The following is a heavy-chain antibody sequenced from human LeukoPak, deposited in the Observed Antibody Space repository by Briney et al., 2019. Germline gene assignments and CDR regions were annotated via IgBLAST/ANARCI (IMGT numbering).Heavy chain of an antibody. J-gene: IGHJ5*01. CDR3: ARDGSSSWNNWFDS. D-gene: IGHD6-13*01. V-gene: IGHV4-59*01. Sequence: SETLSLTCTVSGGSINSYYWSWIRQPPGKGLEWIGYIYYTGSTNYNPSLKSRATISVDTSKNHFSLKLSSVTAADTAVYYCARDGSSSWNNWFDSWGQGTLVTVSS. CDR1: GGSINSYY. CDR2: IYYTGST.